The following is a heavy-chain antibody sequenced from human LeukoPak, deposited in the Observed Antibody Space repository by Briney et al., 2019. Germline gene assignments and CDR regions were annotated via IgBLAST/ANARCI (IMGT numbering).Heavy chain of an antibody. CDR1: GFTFSSYW. CDR2: INSDGSST. CDR3: AKGAGGSYGLYYFDY. V-gene: IGHV3-74*01. Sequence: GGSLRLPCAASGFTFSSYWMHWVRQAPGKGLVWVSRINSDGSSTSYADSVKGRFTISRDNAKNTLYLQMNSLRAEDTAVYYCAKGAGGSYGLYYFDYWGQGALVTVSS. D-gene: IGHD3-10*01. J-gene: IGHJ4*02.